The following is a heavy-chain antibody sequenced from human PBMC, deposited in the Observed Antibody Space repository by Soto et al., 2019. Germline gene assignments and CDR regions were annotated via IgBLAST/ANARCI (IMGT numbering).Heavy chain of an antibody. V-gene: IGHV3-23*01. CDR1: GFTFSSCV. J-gene: IGHJ4*02. D-gene: IGHD6-13*01. CDR2: ITDSGTGT. CDR3: AKGLINGRWYAAD. Sequence: LESGGGLVQPGESLRLSCGASGFTFSSCVMSWVRQAPGKGLEWVSCITDSGTGTYYADSVKGRFTISRDNSKNTMYLQMNNLRAEDTGVYYCAKGLINGRWYAADWGQGTLVTVSS.